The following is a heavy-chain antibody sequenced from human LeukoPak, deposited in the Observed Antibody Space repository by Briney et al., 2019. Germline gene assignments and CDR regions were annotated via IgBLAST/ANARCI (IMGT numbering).Heavy chain of an antibody. CDR1: GGSFSGYY. CDR2: INHSGST. Sequence: SETLSLTCAVYGGSFSGYYWSWIRQPPGKGLEWIGEINHSGSTNYNPSLKSRVTISVDTSKNQFSLKLSSVTAVDTAVYYCARNPDGGNSGAFDIWGQGTMVTVSS. CDR3: ARNPDGGNSGAFDI. D-gene: IGHD4-23*01. V-gene: IGHV4-34*01. J-gene: IGHJ3*02.